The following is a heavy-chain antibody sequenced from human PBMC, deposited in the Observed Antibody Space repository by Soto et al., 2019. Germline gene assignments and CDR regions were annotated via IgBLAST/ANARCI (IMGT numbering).Heavy chain of an antibody. J-gene: IGHJ3*02. D-gene: IGHD2-15*01. CDR1: GFSFNEAW. CDR2: IRSITDGATT. CDR3: AASGVMVLPTTRNAFDI. V-gene: IGHV3-15*07. Sequence: PGGSLRLSCAASGFSFNEAWMNWVRQAPGKGLEWVGRIRSITDGATTDYAAPVKGRFTISRDDSKKTAYLQVNSLKTEDTAVYYCAASGVMVLPTTRNAFDIWGQGTMVTVSS.